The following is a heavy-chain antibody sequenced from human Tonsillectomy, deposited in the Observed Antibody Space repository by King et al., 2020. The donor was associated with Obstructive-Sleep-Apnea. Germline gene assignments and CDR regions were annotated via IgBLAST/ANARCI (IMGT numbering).Heavy chain of an antibody. CDR1: GYTFISYG. J-gene: IGHJ4*02. CDR3: ARGLTYSDFDHVTSDTTGY. Sequence: QLVQSGAEVKKPGASVKVSCKASGYTFISYGISWVRQAPGQGLEWMGWVSGYNGDTNYAQKFQGRVTMTTDTSTTTAYMELRSLRSDDTAVYYCARGLTYSDFDHVTSDTTGYWGQGTLVTVSS. CDR2: VSGYNGDT. D-gene: IGHD4-11*01. V-gene: IGHV1-18*01.